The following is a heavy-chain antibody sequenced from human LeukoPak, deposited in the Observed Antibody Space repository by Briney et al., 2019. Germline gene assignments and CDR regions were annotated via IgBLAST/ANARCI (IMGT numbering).Heavy chain of an antibody. D-gene: IGHD1-26*01. CDR3: ARYGSSGSYSGY. V-gene: IGHV5-51*01. CDR1: GHNFIYYW. J-gene: IGHJ4*02. CDR2: IYPGDSDT. Sequence: GESLQISCQSSGHNFIYYWIAWVRQMPGRGLEWMGIIYPGDSDTRYSPSFQGQVTISADKSISTAYLQWSSLKASDTAMYYCARYGSSGSYSGYWGQGTLVTISS.